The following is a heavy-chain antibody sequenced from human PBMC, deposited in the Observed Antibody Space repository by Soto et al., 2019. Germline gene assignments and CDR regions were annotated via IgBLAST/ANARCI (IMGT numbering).Heavy chain of an antibody. V-gene: IGHV3-53*04. CDR2: IYSGGST. CDR1: GFTVSSNY. Sequence: EVQLVESGGGLVQPGGSLRLSCAASGFTVSSNYMSWVRQAPGKGLEWVSVIYSGGSTYYADSVKGRFTISRHNSKNTLYLQMKSLRAEDTAVYYCARPTLSRAAGGMDVWGQGTTVTVSS. J-gene: IGHJ6*02. D-gene: IGHD6-25*01. CDR3: ARPTLSRAAGGMDV.